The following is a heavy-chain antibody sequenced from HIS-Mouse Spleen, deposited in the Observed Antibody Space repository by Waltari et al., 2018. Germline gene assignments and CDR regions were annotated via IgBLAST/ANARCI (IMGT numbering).Heavy chain of an antibody. D-gene: IGHD6-13*01. CDR3: ARDHGQQLVRAYYYGMDV. CDR2: IYFSGST. Sequence: QLQLQESGPGLVKPSETLSLTCPVSGGSISSSSYYWGWLRQPPGQGLEWIGSIYFSGSTYYNPSLKSRVTISVDTSKNQFSLKLSSVTAADTAVYYCARDHGQQLVRAYYYGMDVWGQGTTVTVSS. J-gene: IGHJ6*02. CDR1: GGSISSSSYY. V-gene: IGHV4-39*07.